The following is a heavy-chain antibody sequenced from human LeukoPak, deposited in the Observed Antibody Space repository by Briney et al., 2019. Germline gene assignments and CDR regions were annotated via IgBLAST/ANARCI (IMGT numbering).Heavy chain of an antibody. D-gene: IGHD3-22*01. Sequence: GGSLRLSCAASGFTFSSYWMSWVRQVPGKGLEWVANIKQDGSEKYYVDSVKGRFTISRDNAKNSLYLQMNSLRAEDTAVYYCARVGHYYDTGAFDIWGQGTMVTVSS. J-gene: IGHJ3*02. CDR1: GFTFSSYW. CDR2: IKQDGSEK. CDR3: ARVGHYYDTGAFDI. V-gene: IGHV3-7*01.